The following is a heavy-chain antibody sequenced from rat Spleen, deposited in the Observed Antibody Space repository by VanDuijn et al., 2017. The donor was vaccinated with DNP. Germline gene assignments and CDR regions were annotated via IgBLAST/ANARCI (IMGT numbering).Heavy chain of an antibody. J-gene: IGHJ4*01. CDR2: IVYDGSSA. V-gene: IGHV5S10*01. CDR3: ATHGSISTISTGAMDV. D-gene: IGHD1-2*01. Sequence: EVQLVESGCGLVQPGRSLKLSCAASGFTFSDYSMAWVRQAPKKGLEWVATIVYDGSSAYYGDTVSGRFTISRDNAKRTLYLQMDSLRSEDTATYYCATHGSISTISTGAMDVWGQGTSVTVSS. CDR1: GFTFSDYS.